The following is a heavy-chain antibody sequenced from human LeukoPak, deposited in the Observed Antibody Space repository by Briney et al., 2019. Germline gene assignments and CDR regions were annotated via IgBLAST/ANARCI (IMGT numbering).Heavy chain of an antibody. CDR2: IYYSGST. V-gene: IGHV4-61*01. D-gene: IGHD1-26*01. CDR1: GGSVSSGSYY. CDR3: AVGIVGATTSFDY. J-gene: IGHJ4*02. Sequence: SETLSLTCTVSGGSVSSGSYYWRWIRQPPGKGLEWIGYIYYSGSTNYNPSLKSRVTISVDTSKNQFSLKLSSVTAADTAVYYCAVGIVGATTSFDYWGQGTLVTVSS.